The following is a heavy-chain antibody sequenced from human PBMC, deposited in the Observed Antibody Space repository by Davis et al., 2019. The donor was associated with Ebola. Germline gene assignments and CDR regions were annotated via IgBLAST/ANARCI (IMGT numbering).Heavy chain of an antibody. CDR2: IKQDGSEK. CDR1: GFTFSSYA. CDR3: AKAVVPAAINYYYYGMDV. Sequence: GESLKISCAASGFTFSSYAMSWVRQAPGKGLEWVANIKQDGSEKYYVDSVKGRFTISRDNAKNSLYLQMNSLRTEDTALYYCAKAVVPAAINYYYYGMDVWGQGTTVTVSS. V-gene: IGHV3-7*03. J-gene: IGHJ6*02. D-gene: IGHD2-2*01.